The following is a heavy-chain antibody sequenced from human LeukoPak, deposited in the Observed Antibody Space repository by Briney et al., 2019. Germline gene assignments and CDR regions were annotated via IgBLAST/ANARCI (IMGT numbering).Heavy chain of an antibody. Sequence: PSETLSLTCAVNGGSFSDYLWTWIRQSPGKGLEWIGEINQGGRTNFNPSLKSRVPISADRSKYHFSLTLRSVTAADAAVYYCARGKRVWFGELMTSFSYFYIDVWGRGTTVIVSS. CDR2: INQGGRT. CDR3: ARGKRVWFGELMTSFSYFYIDV. D-gene: IGHD3-10*01. V-gene: IGHV4-34*01. J-gene: IGHJ6*03. CDR1: GGSFSDYL.